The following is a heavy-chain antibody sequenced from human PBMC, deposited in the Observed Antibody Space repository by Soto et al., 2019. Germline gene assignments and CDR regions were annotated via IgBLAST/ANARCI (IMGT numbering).Heavy chain of an antibody. D-gene: IGHD3-10*01. V-gene: IGHV3-23*01. J-gene: IGHJ4*02. CDR3: AKAFDYYGSGSYYTLSNY. Sequence: HPGGSLRLSCAASGFTFSSYAMSWVRQAPGKGLEWVSAISGSGGSTYYADSVKGRFTISRDNSKNTLYLQMNSLRAEDTAVYYCAKAFDYYGSGSYYTLSNYWGQGTLVTVS. CDR1: GFTFSSYA. CDR2: ISGSGGST.